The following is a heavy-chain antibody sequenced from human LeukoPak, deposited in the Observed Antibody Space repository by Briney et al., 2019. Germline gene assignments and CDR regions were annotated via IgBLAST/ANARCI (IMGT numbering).Heavy chain of an antibody. V-gene: IGHV3-7*01. CDR3: ARDSPPDY. CDR2: ITPDGSDK. Sequence: GGSLRLSCAVSGFTFRSYWMGWVRQTPGKGLEWVANITPDGSDKYYVVSVKGRFTISRDNAKNSLYLQMNSLRADDTAVYYCARDSPPDYWGQGTLVTVSS. CDR1: GFTFRSYW. J-gene: IGHJ4*02.